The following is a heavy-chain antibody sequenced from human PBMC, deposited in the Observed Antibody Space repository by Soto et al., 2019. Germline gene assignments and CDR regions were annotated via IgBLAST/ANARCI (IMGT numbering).Heavy chain of an antibody. V-gene: IGHV3-30*18. J-gene: IGHJ4*02. D-gene: IGHD4-17*01. CDR2: VSYDGSHE. CDR1: GFTFSSYA. Sequence: QVQLVESGGGVVQPGTSLRLSCAASGFTFSSYAMHWVRQAPGKGLEWVAVVSYDGSHEFYADFVEGRFTIARDNSKDTLNLQMNSLRAADTAVYYCAKDVNDPHNYGDYNFHYWGQGTLVTVSS. CDR3: AKDVNDPHNYGDYNFHY.